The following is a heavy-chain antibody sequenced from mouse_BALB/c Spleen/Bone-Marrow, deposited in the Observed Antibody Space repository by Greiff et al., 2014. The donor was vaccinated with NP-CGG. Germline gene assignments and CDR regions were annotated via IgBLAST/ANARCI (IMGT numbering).Heavy chain of an antibody. J-gene: IGHJ2*01. V-gene: IGHV14-3*02. CDR1: GFNIKDTY. Sequence: EVQGVESGAELVKPGASVKLSCTASGFNIKDTYMHWVKQRPEHGLEWIGRIDPANGNTKYDPKFQGKATITADTPSNTAYLQLSSLTSEDTAVYYCARYYYGSSYFDYWGQGTTLTVSS. CDR3: ARYYYGSSYFDY. D-gene: IGHD1-1*01. CDR2: IDPANGNT.